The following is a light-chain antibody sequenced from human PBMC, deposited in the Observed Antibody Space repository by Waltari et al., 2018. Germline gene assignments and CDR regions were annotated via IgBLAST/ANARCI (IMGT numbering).Light chain of an antibody. J-gene: IGLJ3*02. CDR3: AAWDYSLNGWV. CDR2: ATN. CDR1: SSSIRNNA. Sequence: QSVLTQPPSASGTPGQRVTISCSGSSSSIRNNAVNWYQQVPGTAPKLLIYATNQRPAVVPDRFSGSNSVTSASLAISGLQSEDEAAYYCAAWDYSLNGWVFGGGTKVTGL. V-gene: IGLV1-44*01.